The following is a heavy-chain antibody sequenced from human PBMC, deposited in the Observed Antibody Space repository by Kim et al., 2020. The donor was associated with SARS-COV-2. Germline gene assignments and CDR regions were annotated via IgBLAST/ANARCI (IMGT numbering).Heavy chain of an antibody. Sequence: EPVQGRFTISRDDSKNTLYLQMNSLKTEDTAVYYCTTPSSSWDVDDAFDIWGQGTMVTVSS. J-gene: IGHJ3*02. D-gene: IGHD6-13*01. CDR3: TTPSSSWDVDDAFDI. V-gene: IGHV3-15*01.